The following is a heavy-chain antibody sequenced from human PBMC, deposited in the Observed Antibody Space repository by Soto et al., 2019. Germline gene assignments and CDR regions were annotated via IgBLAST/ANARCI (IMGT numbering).Heavy chain of an antibody. CDR2: ISGSGGST. J-gene: IGHJ3*02. V-gene: IGHV3-23*01. CDR1: GFTFSSYA. CDR3: AKESNIVVVVAATRGAFDI. D-gene: IGHD2-15*01. Sequence: GGSLRLSCAASGFTFSSYAMSWVRQAPGKGLEWVSAISGSGGSTYYADSVKGRFTISRDNSKNTLYLQINSLRAEDTAVYYCAKESNIVVVVAATRGAFDIWGQGTMVTVSS.